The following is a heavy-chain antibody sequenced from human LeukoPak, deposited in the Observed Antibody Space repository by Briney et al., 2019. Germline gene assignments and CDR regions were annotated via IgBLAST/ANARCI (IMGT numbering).Heavy chain of an antibody. CDR1: GVSSSSSY. Sequence: SETLSLTCTVSGVSSSSSYWSWIRQPPGKGLEWIGYIFYTGDSNHNPSFKSRVSISLDTSKDQISLKLSSVTTADTAVYYCARHRFASPLDSWGQGTLVTVSS. CDR2: IFYTGDS. CDR3: ARHRFASPLDS. J-gene: IGHJ4*02. D-gene: IGHD2-21*01. V-gene: IGHV4-59*08.